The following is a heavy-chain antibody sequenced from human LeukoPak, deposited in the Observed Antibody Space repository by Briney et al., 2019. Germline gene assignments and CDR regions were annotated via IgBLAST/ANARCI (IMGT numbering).Heavy chain of an antibody. CDR2: INSNGGRT. V-gene: IGHV3-64D*06. CDR1: GFTFKKYA. J-gene: IGHJ4*02. D-gene: IGHD3-22*01. Sequence: PGGSLRLSCSASGFTFKKYAMHWVRQAPGKGLEYVSAINSNGGRTYYADSVKGRFTISRDNSKNTLFLRMSSLRVEDTAVYYCVKDLYYDNSGYYSGAFDYWGQGTLVTVSS. CDR3: VKDLYYDNSGYYSGAFDY.